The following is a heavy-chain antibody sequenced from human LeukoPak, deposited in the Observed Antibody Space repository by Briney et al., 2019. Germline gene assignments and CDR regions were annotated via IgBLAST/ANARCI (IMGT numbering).Heavy chain of an antibody. CDR2: RKQDGREK. CDR1: EFTFSSYW. D-gene: IGHD4-17*01. V-gene: IGHV3-7*03. Sequence: GGSLRLSCAASEFTFSSYWMSWLRQAPGKGLEWVANRKQDGREKYYVDSVKGRCTISRENAKDTLYLQLKIRRDKDTDMYFCAKRPSDYGGYVTYFDCWGQGTLVTVSS. J-gene: IGHJ4*02. CDR3: AKRPSDYGGYVTYFDC.